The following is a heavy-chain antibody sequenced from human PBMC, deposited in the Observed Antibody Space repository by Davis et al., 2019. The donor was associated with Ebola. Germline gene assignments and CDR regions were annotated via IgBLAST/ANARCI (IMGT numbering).Heavy chain of an antibody. CDR2: IIPMFGTP. CDR1: GYTFTNYY. V-gene: IGHV1-69*13. CDR3: TTPGGQDSGYDVFDI. D-gene: IGHD5-12*01. J-gene: IGHJ3*02. Sequence: AASVKVSCKASGYTFTNYYMHWVRQAPGQGLEWMGGIIPMFGTPSYAQKMQGRVIITADESTSTAYMDLSSLRSEDTALYYCTTPGGQDSGYDVFDIWGQGTMVTVSS.